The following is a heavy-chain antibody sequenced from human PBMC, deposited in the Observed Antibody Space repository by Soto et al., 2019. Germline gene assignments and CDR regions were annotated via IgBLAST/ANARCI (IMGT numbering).Heavy chain of an antibody. V-gene: IGHV3-7*01. D-gene: IGHD1-26*01. Sequence: PGGSLRLSCAASGFTFSSYWMSWVRQAPGKGLEWVANIKQDGSEKYHVDSVKGRFTISRDNAKNSLFLQMSTLRAEDTAVYYCVIAGNSAHCPYYFDCWGQGTLVTVSS. CDR3: VIAGNSAHCPYYFDC. J-gene: IGHJ4*02. CDR1: GFTFSSYW. CDR2: IKQDGSEK.